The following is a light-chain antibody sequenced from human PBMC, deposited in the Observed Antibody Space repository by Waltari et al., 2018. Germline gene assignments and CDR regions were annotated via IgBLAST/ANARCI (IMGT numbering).Light chain of an antibody. J-gene: IGLJ2*01. Sequence: QSALTQPASVSASPGQSITIPCTGTSGDIGGSDFVSWYQHHPGRAPKVFIFGVNHRPSGISDRFSGSKSGNTASLTISGLQAEDDADYYCSSPSTNNVVVFGGGTKVTVL. CDR1: SGDIGGSDF. V-gene: IGLV2-14*01. CDR3: SSPSTNNVVV. CDR2: GVN.